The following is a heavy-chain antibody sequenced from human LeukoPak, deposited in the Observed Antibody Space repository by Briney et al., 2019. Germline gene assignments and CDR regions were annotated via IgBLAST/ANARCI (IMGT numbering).Heavy chain of an antibody. D-gene: IGHD3-3*01. Sequence: GGSLRLACAASGFTFSSYWMSWDRQAPGKGLEWVANIKQDGSEKYYVDSVKGRFTISRDNAKNSLYLQMNSLRDEHTAVYYCARDHGATYYDFWSGYYLQAQEDAFDICGQGTMVTVSS. CDR2: IKQDGSEK. V-gene: IGHV3-7*01. CDR3: ARDHGATYYDFWSGYYLQAQEDAFDI. J-gene: IGHJ3*02. CDR1: GFTFSSYW.